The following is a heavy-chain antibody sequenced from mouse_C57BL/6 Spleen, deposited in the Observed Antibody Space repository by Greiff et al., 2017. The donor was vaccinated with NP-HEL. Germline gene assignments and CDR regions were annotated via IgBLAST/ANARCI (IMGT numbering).Heavy chain of an antibody. CDR3: ARGLFDV. V-gene: IGHV1-82*01. Sequence: QVQLQQSGPELVKPGASVKISCKASGYAFSSSWMNWVKQRPGKGLEWIGRIYPGDGDTNYNGKFKGKATLTADKSSSTAYMQLSSLTSEDSAVYFCARGLFDVWGTGTTVTVSS. CDR2: IYPGDGDT. CDR1: GYAFSSSW. J-gene: IGHJ1*03.